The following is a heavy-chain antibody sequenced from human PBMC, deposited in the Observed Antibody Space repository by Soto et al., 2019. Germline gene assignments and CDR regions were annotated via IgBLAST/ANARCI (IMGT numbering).Heavy chain of an antibody. CDR1: GFTSSSYV. J-gene: IGHJ4*02. CDR2: ISFDGSKK. CDR3: ARGVFYYYGSSGYSPDY. Sequence: GGSLRLSCEGSGFTSSSYVMHWVRQAPGKGLECVALISFDGSKKNCADSVKGRFTISRDNSKNMMYLQMNSLRPEDTAVYYCARGVFYYYGSSGYSPDYWGQGTLATVSS. V-gene: IGHV3-30-3*01. D-gene: IGHD3-22*01.